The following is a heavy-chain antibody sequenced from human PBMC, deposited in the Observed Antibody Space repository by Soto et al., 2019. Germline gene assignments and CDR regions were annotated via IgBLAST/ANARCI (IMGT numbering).Heavy chain of an antibody. CDR3: AREKHSGYDYALDF. V-gene: IGHV3-11*01. D-gene: IGHD5-12*01. J-gene: IGHJ4*02. Sequence: GGSLRLSCAASGFTFSDYYMSWIRQAPGKGLEWVSYISSSGSTIYYADSVKGRFTISRDNAKNSLYLQMNSLRAEDTAVYYCAREKHSGYDYALDFRGQGTLVTLS. CDR2: ISSSGSTI. CDR1: GFTFSDYY.